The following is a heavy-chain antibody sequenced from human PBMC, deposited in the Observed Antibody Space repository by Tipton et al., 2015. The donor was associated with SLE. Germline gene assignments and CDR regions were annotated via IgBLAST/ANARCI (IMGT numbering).Heavy chain of an antibody. V-gene: IGHV4-4*07. D-gene: IGHD6-19*01. J-gene: IGHJ4*02. Sequence: TLSLTCTVSGGSISSYYWSWIRQPAGKGLEWIGRIYSSGSTNYNPSLKSRVTMPSDTSNNQFSLKVSSVTAADTAVYYCARDIAVAGLDSWGQGTLVTVSS. CDR2: IYSSGST. CDR3: ARDIAVAGLDS. CDR1: GGSISSYY.